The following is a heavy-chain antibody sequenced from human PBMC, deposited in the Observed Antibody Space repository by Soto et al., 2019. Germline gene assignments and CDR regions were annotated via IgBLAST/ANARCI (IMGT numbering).Heavy chain of an antibody. V-gene: IGHV5-51*01. CDR1: GYSFTNYW. D-gene: IGHD6-6*01. Sequence: PGESLKISCKGSGYSFTNYWLGWVRQMPGKGVEWMGIIDPGDSETKYSPSFQGQGTISADKSISTAYLQWSSLKASDTAMYYCARQSAYGSSSLSYYYGMGVWGQGTTVTVSS. J-gene: IGHJ6*02. CDR2: IDPGDSET. CDR3: ARQSAYGSSSLSYYYGMGV.